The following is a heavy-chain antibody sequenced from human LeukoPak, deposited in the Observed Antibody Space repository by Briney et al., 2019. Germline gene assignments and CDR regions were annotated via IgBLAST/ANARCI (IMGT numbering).Heavy chain of an antibody. V-gene: IGHV3-11*04. CDR1: GFTFSDYY. Sequence: GGSLRLSCAASGFTFSDYYISWIRQAPGKGLEWVSYISDSGTTIYYADSVKGRFAVSRDNAKRSLYLQMNSLRVEDTAVYYCACDKGIGGAFDIWGRGTMVTVSS. CDR2: ISDSGTTI. J-gene: IGHJ3*02. D-gene: IGHD2-15*01. CDR3: ACDKGIGGAFDI.